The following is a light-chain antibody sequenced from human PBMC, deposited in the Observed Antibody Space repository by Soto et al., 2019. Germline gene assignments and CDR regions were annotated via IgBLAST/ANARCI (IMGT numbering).Light chain of an antibody. V-gene: IGKV1-5*03. CDR3: QQYNDYSWT. CDR1: QSISAW. CDR2: KAS. J-gene: IGKJ1*01. Sequence: DIPMTQSPSTLSASVGDRVTINCRASQSISAWLAWYQQKPGKAPRLLIYKASTLEIGVPSRFSGSGSGTEFTLTISSLQPDDVATYYCQQYNDYSWTFGQGTKVEI.